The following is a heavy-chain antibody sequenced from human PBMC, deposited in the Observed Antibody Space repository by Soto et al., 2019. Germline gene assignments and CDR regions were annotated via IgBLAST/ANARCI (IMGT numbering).Heavy chain of an antibody. CDR3: AGLYPYGISGYHLNY. CDR2: IYYLGNT. V-gene: IGHV4-39*01. D-gene: IGHD3-22*01. CDR1: GGSITSSSSY. Sequence: SETLSLTCTVSGGSITSSSSYWGWIRQPPGKGLEWVGSIYYLGNTYYNPSLGSRVTISVDTSKNQFSLKLRSVTAADTAVFYCAGLYPYGISGYHLNYGGQATLVTVS. J-gene: IGHJ1*01.